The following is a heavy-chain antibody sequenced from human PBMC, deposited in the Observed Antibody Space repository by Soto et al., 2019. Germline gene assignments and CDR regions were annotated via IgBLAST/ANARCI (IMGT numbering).Heavy chain of an antibody. CDR3: GTVFDF. Sequence: GGSLRLSCAASGFTFSSYWMHWVRQAPGKGLVWVSRINGDGSSTSYADSVKGRFTISRDNGKNTVYLQMNSLRAEDTAVYYCGTVFDFWGQGALVTVSS. CDR2: INGDGSST. CDR1: GFTFSSYW. V-gene: IGHV3-74*01. J-gene: IGHJ4*02.